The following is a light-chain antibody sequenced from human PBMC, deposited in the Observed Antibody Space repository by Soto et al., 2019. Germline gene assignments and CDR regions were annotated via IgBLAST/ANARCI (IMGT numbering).Light chain of an antibody. J-gene: IGKJ2*01. V-gene: IGKV1-5*03. CDR3: QQYNSFPYT. Sequence: DIQMTQSPSTLSASVGDRVIITCRASQSISNRLAWYQQSPGKAPKLLIYRASSLESGVPSRFSGSGSGTEFTLTISSLQPDDFATYYCQQYNSFPYTFGQGTKLEIK. CDR2: RAS. CDR1: QSISNR.